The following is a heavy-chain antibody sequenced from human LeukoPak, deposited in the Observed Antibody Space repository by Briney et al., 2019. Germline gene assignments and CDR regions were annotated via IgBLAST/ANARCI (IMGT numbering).Heavy chain of an antibody. V-gene: IGHV3-23*01. J-gene: IGHJ6*02. Sequence: GGSLRLSCAASGFTFSSYAMSWVRQAPGKGLEWVSAISGSGGSTYYADSVKGRFTISRDNSKNTLYLQMNSLRAEDTAVYYCARARGKTGIVATIGIYYYGMDVWGQGTTVTVSS. CDR3: ARARGKTGIVATIGIYYYGMDV. CDR2: ISGSGGST. D-gene: IGHD5-12*01. CDR1: GFTFSSYA.